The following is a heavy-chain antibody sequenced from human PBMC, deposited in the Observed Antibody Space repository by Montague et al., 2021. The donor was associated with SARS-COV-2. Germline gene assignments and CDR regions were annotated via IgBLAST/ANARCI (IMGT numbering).Heavy chain of an antibody. CDR2: INYSGST. J-gene: IGHJ4*02. CDR3: ARAPIYRSSWYAYFDY. CDR1: GDSMNNYY. V-gene: IGHV4-59*01. D-gene: IGHD6-13*01. Sequence: SETLSLTCTVSGDSMNNYYWSWIRQPPGKGLEWIGYINYSGSTHYNPSLQSRVTLSKYTSKTQFSLRLTSVTAAATAMYFCARAPIYRSSWYAYFDYWGQGTLVTVSS.